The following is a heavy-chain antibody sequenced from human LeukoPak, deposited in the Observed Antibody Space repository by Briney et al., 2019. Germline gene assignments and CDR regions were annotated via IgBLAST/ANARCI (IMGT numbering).Heavy chain of an antibody. CDR2: ISYDGSNK. V-gene: IGHV3-30*18. CDR1: GFTFSSYG. CDR3: AKDVIAAADTEGFDY. D-gene: IGHD6-13*01. Sequence: PGRSLRLSCAASGFTFSSYGIHWVRQAPGKGLEWVAVISYDGSNKYYADSVKGRFTISRDNSKNTLYLQMNSLRAEDTAVYYCAKDVIAAADTEGFDYWGQGTLVTVSS. J-gene: IGHJ4*02.